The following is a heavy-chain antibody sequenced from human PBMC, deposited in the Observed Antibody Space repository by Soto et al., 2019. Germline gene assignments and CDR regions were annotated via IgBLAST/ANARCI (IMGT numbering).Heavy chain of an antibody. CDR1: GYTFTSYG. CDR3: ARDPNCSSTSCYWDWFDP. Sequence: ASVKVSCKASGYTFTSYGISWVRQAPGQGLEWMGWISAYNGNTNYAQKLQGRVTMTTDTSTSTAYMELRSLRSDDTAVYYCARDPNCSSTSCYWDWFDPWGQGTLVTVSS. V-gene: IGHV1-18*01. D-gene: IGHD2-2*01. CDR2: ISAYNGNT. J-gene: IGHJ5*02.